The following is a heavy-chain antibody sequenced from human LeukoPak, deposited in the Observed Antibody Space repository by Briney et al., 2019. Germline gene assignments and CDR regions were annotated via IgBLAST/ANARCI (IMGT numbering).Heavy chain of an antibody. CDR2: MNPNSGNT. Sequence: ASVKVSCKASGYTFTSYDINWVRQATGQGLEWMGWMNPNSGNTGCAQKFQGRVTMTRNTSISTAYMELSSLRSEDTAVYYCARAYRSLYYYYYYMDVWGKGTTVTISS. CDR1: GYTFTSYD. CDR3: ARAYRSLYYYYYYMDV. J-gene: IGHJ6*03. V-gene: IGHV1-8*01. D-gene: IGHD6-13*01.